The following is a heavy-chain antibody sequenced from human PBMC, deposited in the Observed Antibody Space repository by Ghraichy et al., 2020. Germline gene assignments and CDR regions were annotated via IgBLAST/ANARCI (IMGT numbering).Heavy chain of an antibody. Sequence: SETLSLTCAVSGGSFSGYYWCWIRQPPGKGLVWIGEVDHSGSSNYNQSLESRVTITVDTSKNQFSLNLSSVTAADAAVYYCARVAYYFGSGRFDPWGQGTLVTVSS. J-gene: IGHJ5*02. CDR2: VDHSGSS. CDR3: ARVAYYFGSGRFDP. V-gene: IGHV4-34*01. D-gene: IGHD3-10*01. CDR1: GGSFSGYY.